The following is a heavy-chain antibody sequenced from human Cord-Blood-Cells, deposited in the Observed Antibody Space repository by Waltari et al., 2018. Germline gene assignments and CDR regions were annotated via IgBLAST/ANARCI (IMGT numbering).Heavy chain of an antibody. Sequence: QVQLVQSGAEVKKPGASVKVSCKASGYTFTSYGISWVRQAPGQGLEWMGWISAYNGNTNDAQKLQGRVTMTTDTATSTAYMELRSLRSDDTAVYYCARGPAVVPAASHAFDIWGQGTVVTVSS. CDR2: ISAYNGNT. V-gene: IGHV1-18*01. J-gene: IGHJ3*02. D-gene: IGHD2-2*01. CDR1: GYTFTSYG. CDR3: ARGPAVVPAASHAFDI.